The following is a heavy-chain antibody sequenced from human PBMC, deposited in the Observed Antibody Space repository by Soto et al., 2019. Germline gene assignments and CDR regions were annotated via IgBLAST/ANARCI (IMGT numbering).Heavy chain of an antibody. V-gene: IGHV1-69*13. CDR3: ARERRGKTVVPAAPPVRDFHYGMDV. D-gene: IGHD2-2*01. CDR2: IIPIFGTA. CDR1: GGTFSSYA. Sequence: SVKVSCKASGGTFSSYAISWVRQAPGQGLEWMGGIIPIFGTANYAQKFQGRVTITADESTSTAYMELSSLRSEDTAVYYCARERRGKTVVPAAPPVRDFHYGMDVWGQGTTVTVSS. J-gene: IGHJ6*02.